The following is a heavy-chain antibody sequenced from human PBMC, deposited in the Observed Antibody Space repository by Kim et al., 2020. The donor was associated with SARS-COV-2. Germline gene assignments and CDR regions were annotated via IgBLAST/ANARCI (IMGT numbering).Heavy chain of an antibody. CDR2: IYSGGSST. J-gene: IGHJ3*02. V-gene: IGHV3-23*03. D-gene: IGHD5-12*01. Sequence: GGSLRLSCAASGFTFSSYAMSWVRQAPGKGLEWVSVIYSGGSSTYYADSVKGRFTISRDNSKNTLYLQMNSLRAEDTAVYYCAKDRSRDSGYAPNDAFDIWGQGTMVTVSS. CDR1: GFTFSSYA. CDR3: AKDRSRDSGYAPNDAFDI.